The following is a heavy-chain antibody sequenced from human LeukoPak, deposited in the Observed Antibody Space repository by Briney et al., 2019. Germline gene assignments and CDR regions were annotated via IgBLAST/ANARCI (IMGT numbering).Heavy chain of an antibody. CDR2: ISSSGSTI. V-gene: IGHV3-11*04. CDR1: GFTFSDYY. D-gene: IGHD3-9*01. CDR3: ARVSPYYDIDY. Sequence: GGSLRLSCAASGFTFSDYYMSWIRQAPGKGLEWVSYISSSGSTIYYADSVKGRFTISRDNAKNSLYLQMNSLRAGDTAVYYCARVSPYYDIDYWGQGTLVTVSS. J-gene: IGHJ4*02.